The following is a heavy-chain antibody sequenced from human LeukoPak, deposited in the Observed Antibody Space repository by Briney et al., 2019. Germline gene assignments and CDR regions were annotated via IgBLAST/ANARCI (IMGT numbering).Heavy chain of an antibody. CDR2: ISSSSSYV. J-gene: IGHJ4*02. V-gene: IGHV3-21*01. CDR1: GFAFSTYS. Sequence: GGSLRLSCAASGFAFSTYSMNWVRQAPGKGLEWVSCISSSSSYVYYADSLKGRFTISRDNARNSLYLQMNSLRAEDTAVYYCARAIVMGAAYCFDYWGQGTLVTVSS. D-gene: IGHD1-26*01. CDR3: ARAIVMGAAYCFDY.